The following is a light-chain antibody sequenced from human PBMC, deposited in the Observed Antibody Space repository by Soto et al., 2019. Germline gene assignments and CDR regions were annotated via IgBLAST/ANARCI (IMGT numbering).Light chain of an antibody. CDR2: MGS. J-gene: IGKJ1*01. CDR1: QSLLHSNGYKY. V-gene: IGKV2-28*01. CDR3: RQSLQTPWT. Sequence: DIVMTQSPLSLPVTPGEPASISCRSSQSLLHSNGYKYLDWYLQKSGQSPQLLIYMGSNRASGVPDRFSGSGSGTDFTLKISRVEAEDVGIYYCRQSLQTPWTFGQGTKVEIK.